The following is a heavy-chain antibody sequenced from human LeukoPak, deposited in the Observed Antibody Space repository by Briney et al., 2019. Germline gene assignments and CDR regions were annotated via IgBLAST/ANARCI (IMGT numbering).Heavy chain of an antibody. CDR1: GGSISSYY. Sequence: PSETLSLTCTVSGGSISSYYWSWIRQPAGKGLEWIGRIYTSGSTNYNPSLKSRVTMSVDTSKNQFSLKQSSVTAADTAVYYCASSSSAEFYFDYWGQGTLVTVSS. CDR3: ASSSSAEFYFDY. J-gene: IGHJ4*02. V-gene: IGHV4-4*07. D-gene: IGHD6-6*01. CDR2: IYTSGST.